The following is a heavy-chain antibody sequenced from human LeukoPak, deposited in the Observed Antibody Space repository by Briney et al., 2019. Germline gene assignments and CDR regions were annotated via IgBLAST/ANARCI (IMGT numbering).Heavy chain of an antibody. CDR1: GIRVNSNY. CDR3: GRITSPYFDY. J-gene: IGHJ4*02. CDR2: IYSGGST. V-gene: IGHV3-53*01. Sequence: GGSLRLSCAASGIRVNSNYMSWVRQAPGKGLEWVSVIYSGGSTSYADSVKGRFTISRDNSKNTMYLQLNSLRAEDTAVYYCGRITSPYFDYWGQGTLVTVSS. D-gene: IGHD3-10*01.